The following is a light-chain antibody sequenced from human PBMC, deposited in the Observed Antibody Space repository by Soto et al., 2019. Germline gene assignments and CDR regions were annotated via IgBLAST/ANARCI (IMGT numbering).Light chain of an antibody. CDR3: QQSFSPHWT. CDR2: AAS. J-gene: IGKJ1*01. Sequence: DIQMTQSPSSLSASVGDRVTITCRASKSISNYLNWYQQKPGKAPKLLIYAASSMQSGVPSRFSGSGSETDFTLTISSLQPDDYATYYCQQSFSPHWTFGQGTKVEV. CDR1: KSISNY. V-gene: IGKV1-39*01.